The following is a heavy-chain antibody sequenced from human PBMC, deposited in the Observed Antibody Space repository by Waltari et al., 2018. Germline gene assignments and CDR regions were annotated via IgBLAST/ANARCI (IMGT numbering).Heavy chain of an antibody. CDR3: ARGTLHYGDYDYYGMDV. Sequence: QVQLVQSGAEVKKPGASVKVSCKASGYTFTGYYMHWVRQAPGQGLEWMGWINPNSGGTNDGQKFQGRVTMTRDTSISTAYMELSRLRSDDTAVYYCARGTLHYGDYDYYGMDVWGQGTTVTVSS. D-gene: IGHD4-17*01. CDR1: GYTFTGYY. J-gene: IGHJ6*02. V-gene: IGHV1-2*02. CDR2: INPNSGGT.